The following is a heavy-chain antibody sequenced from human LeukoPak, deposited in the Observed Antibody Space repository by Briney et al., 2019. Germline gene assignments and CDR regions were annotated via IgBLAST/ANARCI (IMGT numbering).Heavy chain of an antibody. J-gene: IGHJ6*02. Sequence: GGSLRLSCAASGFTFSSYSMNWVRQAPGKGLEWVSYISSSSSTIYYADSVKGRFTISRDNAKNSLYLQMNSLRDEDTAVYYCAREPYDFWSGYGYYYYYGMDVWGQGTTVTVSS. V-gene: IGHV3-48*02. CDR1: GFTFSSYS. CDR3: AREPYDFWSGYGYYYYYGMDV. D-gene: IGHD3-3*01. CDR2: ISSSSSTI.